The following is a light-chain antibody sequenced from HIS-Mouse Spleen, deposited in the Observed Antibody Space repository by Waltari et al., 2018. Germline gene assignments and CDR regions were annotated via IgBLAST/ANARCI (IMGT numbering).Light chain of an antibody. CDR3: SSYTSSSTLV. CDR1: SSDVGGYNY. J-gene: IGLJ3*02. V-gene: IGLV2-14*03. CDR2: DVS. Sequence: QPASVSGSPGQSITISCTGTSSDVGGYNYVSWYQPHPGKAPKLMIYDVSNRPSGVSNRFSGSKSGNTASLTISGLQAEDEADYYCSSYTSSSTLVFGGGTKLTVL.